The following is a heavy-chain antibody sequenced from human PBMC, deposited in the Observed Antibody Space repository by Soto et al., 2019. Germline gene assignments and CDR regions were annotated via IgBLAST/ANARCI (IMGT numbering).Heavy chain of an antibody. V-gene: IGHV4-39*01. D-gene: IGHD6-19*01. Sequence: QLHLQESGPGLVKPSETLPLTCAVSGGSINSGSYYWGWVRQPPGKGLEWIASIYYSGSTNYNPSPPTPVTIFVYTSKNQFSLKLTSVTAADTAVYYWARPGGSGWYAASWFDPWGQGTLVTASS. CDR2: IYYSGST. CDR3: ARPGGSGWYAASWFDP. J-gene: IGHJ5*02. CDR1: GGSINSGSYY.